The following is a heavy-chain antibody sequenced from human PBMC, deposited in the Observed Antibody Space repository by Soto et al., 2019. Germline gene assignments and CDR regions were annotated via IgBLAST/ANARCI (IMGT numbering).Heavy chain of an antibody. CDR2: ISGSGGST. V-gene: IGHV3-23*01. Sequence: GGSLRLSSAASGGNFSSYAMSWVRQAPGKGLEWVSAISGSGGSTYYADSVKGRFTISRDNSKNTLYLQMNSLRAEDTAVYYCAKDPGYCSSTSCYRDYYGMDVWGQGTTVTVSS. J-gene: IGHJ6*02. CDR3: AKDPGYCSSTSCYRDYYGMDV. D-gene: IGHD2-2*01. CDR1: GGNFSSYA.